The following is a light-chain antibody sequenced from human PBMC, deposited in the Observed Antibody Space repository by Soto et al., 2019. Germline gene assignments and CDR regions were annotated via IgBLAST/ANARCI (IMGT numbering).Light chain of an antibody. CDR2: GAS. CDR1: QSVSSSY. V-gene: IGKV3-20*01. Sequence: EIVLTQSPGTLSLSPGERATLSCRTRQSVSSSYLAWYQQKPGQAPRLLIYGASSRATGIPDRFSGSGSGRVFTLTISRLEPEDFAVYYCQQYGSALKLTFGGGTKVEIK. J-gene: IGKJ4*01. CDR3: QQYGSALKLT.